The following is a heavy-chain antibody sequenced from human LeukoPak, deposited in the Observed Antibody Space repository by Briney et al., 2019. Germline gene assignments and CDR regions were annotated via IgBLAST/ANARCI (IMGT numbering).Heavy chain of an antibody. CDR1: GFTFSSYW. J-gene: IGHJ4*02. D-gene: IGHD3-22*01. Sequence: GGSLRLSCAASGFTFSSYWMHWVRQAPGKGLVWVSRINSDGSSTSYADSVKGRFTISRDNAKNTLYLQMNSLRAEDTAVYYCAKSGYDSHNYYDSSGYYYDLDYWGQGTLVTVSS. CDR2: INSDGSST. CDR3: AKSGYDSHNYYDSSGYYYDLDY. V-gene: IGHV3-74*01.